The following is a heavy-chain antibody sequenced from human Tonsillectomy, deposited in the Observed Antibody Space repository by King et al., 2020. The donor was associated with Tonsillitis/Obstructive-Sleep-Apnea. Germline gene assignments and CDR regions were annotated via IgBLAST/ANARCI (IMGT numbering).Heavy chain of an antibody. Sequence: QLVQSGAEVKKPGSSVKVSCRASGGTFTSYAIGWVRQAPGQGLEWMGGIIPIFRKTNYAQKFQGRLTITADASTTTARMELSSLRSEDTAVYYCARAISTITEDAFDIWGQGTMVTVSS. V-gene: IGHV1-69*12. CDR2: IIPIFRKT. J-gene: IGHJ3*02. D-gene: IGHD5/OR15-5a*01. CDR1: GGTFTSYA. CDR3: ARAISTITEDAFDI.